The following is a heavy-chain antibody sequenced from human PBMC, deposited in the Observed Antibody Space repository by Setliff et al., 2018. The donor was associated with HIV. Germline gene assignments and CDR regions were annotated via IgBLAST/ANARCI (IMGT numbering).Heavy chain of an antibody. CDR3: AKQYSMYYYYYMDV. D-gene: IGHD6-6*01. V-gene: IGHV3-23*01. Sequence: LSLSCAASGFTFSSYAMSWVRQAPGKGLEWVSGISGSGGSTYYADSVKGRFTISRDNSKNTLYLQMNSLRAEDTAVYYCAKQYSMYYYYYMDVWGKGTTVTVSS. CDR1: GFTFSSYA. J-gene: IGHJ6*03. CDR2: ISGSGGST.